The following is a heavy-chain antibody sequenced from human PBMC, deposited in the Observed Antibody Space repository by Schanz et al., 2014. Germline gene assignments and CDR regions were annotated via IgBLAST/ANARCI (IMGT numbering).Heavy chain of an antibody. CDR3: AGTYCSSTSCYTGYYYMDV. J-gene: IGHJ6*03. V-gene: IGHV1-18*01. CDR2: ISAYNGNT. CDR1: GYTFTSYG. Sequence: QVQLVQSGAEVKKPGASVKVSCKASGYTFTSYGISWVRQAPGQGLEWMGWISAYNGNTNYAQKVQGRVTMTTDTSTGTAYMELRSLRSDDTAVYYCAGTYCSSTSCYTGYYYMDVWGKGTTVTVSS. D-gene: IGHD2-2*02.